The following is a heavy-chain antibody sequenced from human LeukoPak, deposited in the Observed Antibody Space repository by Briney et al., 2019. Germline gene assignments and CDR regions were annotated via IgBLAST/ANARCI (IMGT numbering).Heavy chain of an antibody. CDR2: ISLTGQT. V-gene: IGHV4-4*02. CDR3: SRESGAFCPFGY. D-gene: IGHD1-26*01. Sequence: SGTLSLTCGVSGGSISGTNWWSWVRPPPGQGLEWIGEISLTGQTNYNPSLNGRVTMSLDKSSNQLSLNLTSVTAADTATYYCSRESGAFCPFGYWGQGTLVIVSS. J-gene: IGHJ4*02. CDR1: GGSISGTNW.